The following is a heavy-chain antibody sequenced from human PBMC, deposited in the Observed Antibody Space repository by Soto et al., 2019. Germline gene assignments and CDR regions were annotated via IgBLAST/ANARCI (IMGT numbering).Heavy chain of an antibody. CDR2: ISSSGDSA. D-gene: IGHD4-17*01. CDR3: AHPRGYGVFDAVDI. CDR1: GFIFSTYA. V-gene: IGHV3-23*01. Sequence: GSLRLSCAASGFIFSTYAMNWVRQAPGKGLEWVSAISSSGDSAYYAESVRGRFTISRDNSINTLYLQMRSLRPEDTAVYYCAHPRGYGVFDAVDIWGQGTMVTVSS. J-gene: IGHJ3*02.